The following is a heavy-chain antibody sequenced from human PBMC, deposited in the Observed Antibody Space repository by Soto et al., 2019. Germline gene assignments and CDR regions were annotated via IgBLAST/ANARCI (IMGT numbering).Heavy chain of an antibody. J-gene: IGHJ4*02. CDR2: IIPIFGTA. Sequence: GASVKGSCTASRGPFSRYALSWVRQAPGQGLEWMGGIIPIFGTANYAQKFQGRVTMTEDTSTDTAYMELSSLRSEDTAVYYCATDRSFVVGATPFFDYWGQGTLVTVSS. D-gene: IGHD1-26*01. CDR3: ATDRSFVVGATPFFDY. V-gene: IGHV1-69*06. CDR1: RGPFSRYA.